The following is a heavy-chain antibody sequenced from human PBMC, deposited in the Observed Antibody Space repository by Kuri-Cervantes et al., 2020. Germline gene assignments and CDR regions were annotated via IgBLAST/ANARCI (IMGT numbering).Heavy chain of an antibody. V-gene: IGHV1-2*04. J-gene: IGHJ4*02. D-gene: IGHD6-19*01. CDR1: GYTFTGYY. CDR2: INPNSGGT. Sequence: ASVKVSCKASGYTFTGYYMHWVRQAPGQGLEWMGWINPNSGGTNYAQKFQGWVTMTRDTSISTAYMELSRLRSDDTAVYYCAREDSSGWSAHFDYWGQGAPVTVSS. CDR3: AREDSSGWSAHFDY.